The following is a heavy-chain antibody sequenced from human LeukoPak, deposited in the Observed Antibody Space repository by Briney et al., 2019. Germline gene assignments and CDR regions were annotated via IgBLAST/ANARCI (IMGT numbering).Heavy chain of an antibody. CDR1: GFTFSSYW. J-gene: IGHJ4*02. D-gene: IGHD4-17*01. CDR2: IKQDGSEK. CDR3: ARGGVGLGGHGDLFDY. Sequence: PGGSLRLSCAASGFTFSSYWMSWVRQAPGKGLEWVANIKQDGSEKYYVDSVKGRFTISRDNAKDSLYLQMNSLRAEDTAVYYCARGGVGLGGHGDLFDYWGQGTLVTVSS. V-gene: IGHV3-7*01.